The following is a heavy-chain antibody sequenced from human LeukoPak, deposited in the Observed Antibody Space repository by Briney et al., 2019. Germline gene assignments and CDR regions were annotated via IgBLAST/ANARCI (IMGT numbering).Heavy chain of an antibody. V-gene: IGHV3-7*01. J-gene: IGHJ4*02. Sequence: GGSLRLSCAASGFTVSSKYMSWVRQAPGKGLEWVASINQDGSEKYYVDFVKGRFTISRDNAKKSLYLQMNSLRVEDTAVYYCARASSGRYFQFIDDWGQGTLVTVSS. CDR1: GFTVSSKY. CDR3: ARASSGRYFQFIDD. CDR2: INQDGSEK. D-gene: IGHD1-26*01.